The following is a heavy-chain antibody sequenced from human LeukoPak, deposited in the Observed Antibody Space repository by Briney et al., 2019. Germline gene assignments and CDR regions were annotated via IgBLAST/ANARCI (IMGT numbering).Heavy chain of an antibody. CDR3: ARDKDYYDSSGYYYAYFDY. V-gene: IGHV3-21*01. D-gene: IGHD3-22*01. Sequence: PGGSLRLSCAASGFTFSSYSMNWVRQAPGKGLEWVSSISSSSSCIYYADSVKGRFTISRDNAKNSLYLQMNSLRAEDTAVYYCARDKDYYDSSGYYYAYFDYWGQGTLVTVSS. J-gene: IGHJ4*02. CDR2: ISSSSSCI. CDR1: GFTFSSYS.